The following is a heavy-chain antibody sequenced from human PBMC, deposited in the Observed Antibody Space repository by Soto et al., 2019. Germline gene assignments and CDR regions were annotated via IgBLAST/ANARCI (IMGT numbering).Heavy chain of an antibody. CDR1: GFTFSSYA. CDR2: ISGSAGST. D-gene: IGHD4-17*01. Sequence: EVQLLESGGGLVQPGGSLRLSCAASGFTFSSYAMSWVRQAPGKGLEWVSAISGSAGSTYYTDSVKGRFTISRDSSKNTLYRQMNNMGAEDTAIYYCAKRSDGAQYFYYYGMDVWGQGTTVTVSS. V-gene: IGHV3-23*01. J-gene: IGHJ6*02. CDR3: AKRSDGAQYFYYYGMDV.